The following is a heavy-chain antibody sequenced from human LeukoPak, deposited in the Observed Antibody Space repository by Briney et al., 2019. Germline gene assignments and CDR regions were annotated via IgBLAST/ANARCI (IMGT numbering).Heavy chain of an antibody. CDR1: GASISINNHY. D-gene: IGHD4-17*01. CDR3: ARVTSGDYVPYYFDY. Sequence: KPSETLSLICIVSGASISINNHYWSWIRQPPGKGLEWIGYIYYSGSTNYNPSLKSRVTISVDTSKNQFSLKLSSVTAADTAVYYCARVTSGDYVPYYFDYWGQGTLVTVSS. V-gene: IGHV4-61*01. CDR2: IYYSGST. J-gene: IGHJ4*02.